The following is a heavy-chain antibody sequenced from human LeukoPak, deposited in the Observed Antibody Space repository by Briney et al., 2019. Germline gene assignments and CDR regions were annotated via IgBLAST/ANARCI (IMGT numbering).Heavy chain of an antibody. D-gene: IGHD3-10*01. CDR3: GGFGYESGVDL. V-gene: IGHV3-7*01. J-gene: IGHJ4*02. CDR2: IKPDGSET. Sequence: GGSPRLSCAASGFMFSNYWMTWVRQAPGEGLEFAANIKPDGSETYYLDPVRGRFTISRDNAKNLLYLQMNSLRGEDTAVYYCGGFGYESGVDLWGQGTLVTVSS. CDR1: GFMFSNYW.